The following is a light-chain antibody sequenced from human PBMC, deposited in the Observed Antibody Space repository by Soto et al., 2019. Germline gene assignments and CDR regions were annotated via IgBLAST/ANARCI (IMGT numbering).Light chain of an antibody. CDR1: SSDVGGYNY. Sequence: QSVLTQPPSASGSPGQSVTISCTGTSSDVGGYNYVSWFQHHPGKAPKLLIHEVNKRPSGVPDRFSGSKSGNTASLTVSGVQAEDEADYYCSSYGGNTLLVFGTGTKVTVL. J-gene: IGLJ1*01. V-gene: IGLV2-8*01. CDR3: SSYGGNTLLV. CDR2: EVN.